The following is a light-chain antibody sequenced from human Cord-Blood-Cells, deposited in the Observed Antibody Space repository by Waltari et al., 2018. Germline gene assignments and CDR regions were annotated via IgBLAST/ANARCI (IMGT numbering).Light chain of an antibody. J-gene: IGLJ2*01. V-gene: IGLV2-23*01. CDR1: SSDVGSYNL. CDR2: EGS. CDR3: CSYAGSSTYVV. Sequence: QSALTQPASVSGSPGQSITISCTGTSSDVGSYNLVSWYQQHPGKAPKLMIYEGSKRPSGVSNRFSGSRSVNTATLTIAGHQAEDEADYYCCSYAGSSTYVVVGGGTKLTVL.